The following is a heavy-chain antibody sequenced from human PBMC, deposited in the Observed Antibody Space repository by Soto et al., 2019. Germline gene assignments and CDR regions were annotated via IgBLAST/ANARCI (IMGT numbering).Heavy chain of an antibody. D-gene: IGHD1-26*01. Sequence: GSLRLSCSASGFTFSNYPMHWVRQAPGKGLEYVSSISSNGGSTDYADSVTGRFTISRDNSENTLYLQVNSLRAEDTAVYYCAKLTLVGATPSDFDYWGQGTLVTVSS. CDR1: GFTFSNYP. CDR3: AKLTLVGATPSDFDY. J-gene: IGHJ4*02. V-gene: IGHV3-64D*06. CDR2: ISSNGGST.